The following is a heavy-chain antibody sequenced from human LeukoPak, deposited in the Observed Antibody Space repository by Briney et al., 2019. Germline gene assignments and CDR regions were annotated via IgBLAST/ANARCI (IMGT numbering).Heavy chain of an antibody. CDR1: GYTFTNYG. V-gene: IGHV1-18*01. D-gene: IGHD3-9*01. Sequence: ASVKVSCKASGYTFTNYGISWVRQAPGQGLEWMGWVTSYNGDTNYAQKFQGRVTMSTDTSTNTAYMELRSLRFDDTAIYYCAKDWHILTGRNCFDPWGQGTLVTVSS. CDR3: AKDWHILTGRNCFDP. CDR2: VTSYNGDT. J-gene: IGHJ5*02.